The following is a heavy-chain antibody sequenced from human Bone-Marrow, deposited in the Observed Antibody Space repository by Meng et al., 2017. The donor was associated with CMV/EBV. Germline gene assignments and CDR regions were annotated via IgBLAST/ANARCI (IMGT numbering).Heavy chain of an antibody. CDR2: IYYSGST. V-gene: IGHV4-39*02. CDR1: GGSISSSSYY. J-gene: IGHJ5*02. D-gene: IGHD6-13*01. Sequence: SETLSLTCTVSGGSISSSSYYWGWIRQPPGKGLEWIGSIYYSGSTYYNPSLKSRVTISVDTSKSLFSLQLGSVTAADTAVYYCARERYSNTWGQGTRVTVSS. CDR3: ARERYSNT.